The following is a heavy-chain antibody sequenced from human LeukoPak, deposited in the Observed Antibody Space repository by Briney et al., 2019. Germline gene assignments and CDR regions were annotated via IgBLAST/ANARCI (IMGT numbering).Heavy chain of an antibody. V-gene: IGHV3-21*01. CDR3: ARRGGGVQLERRGYFYYFDY. CDR2: ITTSSSYI. CDR1: GFMFSSYT. D-gene: IGHD1-1*01. J-gene: IGHJ4*02. Sequence: PGGSLRLSCAASGFMFSSYTMNWVRQAPGKGLEWVSSITTSSSYIFYADSVKGRFTISRDNAKNSLYLQMNSLRAEDTAVYYCARRGGGVQLERRGYFYYFDYWGQGTLVTVSS.